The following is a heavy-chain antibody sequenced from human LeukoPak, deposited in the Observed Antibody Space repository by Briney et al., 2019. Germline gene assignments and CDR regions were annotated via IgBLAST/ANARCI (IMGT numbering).Heavy chain of an antibody. CDR2: INPNSGGT. V-gene: IGHV1-2*02. CDR1: GYTFTGYY. CDR3: ARGRTYDSSGYYYQYFDY. J-gene: IGHJ4*02. D-gene: IGHD3-22*01. Sequence: GASVKVSCKASGYTFTGYYMHWVRQAPGQGLEWMGWINPNSGGTNYAQKFQGRVTMTRDMSTSTVYMELSSLRSEDTAVYYCARGRTYDSSGYYYQYFDYWGQGTLVTVSS.